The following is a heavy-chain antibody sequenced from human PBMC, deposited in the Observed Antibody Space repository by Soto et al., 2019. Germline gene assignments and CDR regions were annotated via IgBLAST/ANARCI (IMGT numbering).Heavy chain of an antibody. V-gene: IGHV1-69*01. CDR2: IIPIFGTA. D-gene: IGHD6-13*01. J-gene: IGHJ5*02. CDR1: GGTFSSYA. CDR3: AGTQQQLITNWFDP. Sequence: QVQLVQSGAEVKKPGSSVKVSCKASGGTFSSYAISWVRQAPGQGLEWMGGIIPIFGTANYAQKFQGRVTITADESTSTAYMELSSLRSEDTTVCYCAGTQQQLITNWFDPWGQGTLVTVSS.